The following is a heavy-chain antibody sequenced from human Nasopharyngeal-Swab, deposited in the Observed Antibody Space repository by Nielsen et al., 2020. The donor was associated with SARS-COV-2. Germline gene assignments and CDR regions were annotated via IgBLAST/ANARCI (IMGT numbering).Heavy chain of an antibody. J-gene: IGHJ6*02. CDR1: GGSFSGYY. D-gene: IGHD3-10*01. V-gene: IGHV4-34*01. Sequence: SGTLSLTCAVYGGSFSGYYWTWIRQPPGKGLEWIGEINRSGSANYNPSLEGRVTISVDTSKNQFSLKVSSVTAADTAVYYCARDRYYYGSGSRYYYYGMDVWGQGTTVTVSS. CDR2: INRSGSA. CDR3: ARDRYYYGSGSRYYYYGMDV.